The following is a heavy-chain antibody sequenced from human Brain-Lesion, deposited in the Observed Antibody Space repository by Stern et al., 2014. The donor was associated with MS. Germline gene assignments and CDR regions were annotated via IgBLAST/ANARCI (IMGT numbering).Heavy chain of an antibody. V-gene: IGHV4-61*02. CDR2: ILNSGST. D-gene: IGHD2-2*01. J-gene: IGHJ6*02. Sequence: QVQLMQSGPGLVKPSQTLSLSCTVSGGSISSGGYYWSWIRQPAGKGLEWIGRILNSGSTSYTPSLKSRVPISIATSKTQFSLRLNSMTAADTAVYYCARGRVVPGFQYYATDVWGQGTTVIVSS. CDR1: GGSISSGGYY. CDR3: ARGRVVPGFQYYATDV.